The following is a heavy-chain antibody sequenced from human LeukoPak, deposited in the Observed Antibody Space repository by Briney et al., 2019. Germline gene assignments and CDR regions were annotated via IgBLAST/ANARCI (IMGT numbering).Heavy chain of an antibody. CDR2: IYAGNSAT. CDR1: GYTFTTSW. Sequence: GESLKISCQGFGYTFTTSWIGWVRPLPGKGLEGMGIIYAGNSATKYSPSFQGQVSISTDKSISTAYLQWSSLHASDTAIYYCAILNHPDGRVYWGQGTPVTVSS. CDR3: AILNHPDGRVY. J-gene: IGHJ4*02. D-gene: IGHD5-24*01. V-gene: IGHV5-51*01.